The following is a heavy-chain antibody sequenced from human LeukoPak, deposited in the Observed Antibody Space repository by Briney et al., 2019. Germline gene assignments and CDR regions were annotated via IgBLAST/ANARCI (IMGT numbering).Heavy chain of an antibody. D-gene: IGHD5-12*01. CDR1: GGSISSGGYY. V-gene: IGHV4-31*03. CDR2: IYYSGST. CDR3: ARADIVATITFDY. Sequence: PSETLSLTCTVSGGSISSGGYYWSWIRQHPGKGLGWIGYIYYSGSTYYNPSLKSRVTISVDTSNNQFSLKLSSVTAADTAVYYCARADIVATITFDYWGQGTLVTVSS. J-gene: IGHJ4*02.